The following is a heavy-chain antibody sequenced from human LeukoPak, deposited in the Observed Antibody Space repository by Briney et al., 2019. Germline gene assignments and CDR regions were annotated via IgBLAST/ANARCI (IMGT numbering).Heavy chain of an antibody. Sequence: SETLSLTCTVSGGSISSSSYYWGWIRQPPGTGLEWIGSIYYSGSTYYNPSLKSRVTISVDTSKNQFSLKLSSVTAADTAVYYCASQQFLEWFVDYWGQGTLVTVSS. J-gene: IGHJ4*02. CDR2: IYYSGST. CDR3: ASQQFLEWFVDY. V-gene: IGHV4-39*01. D-gene: IGHD3-3*01. CDR1: GGSISSSSYY.